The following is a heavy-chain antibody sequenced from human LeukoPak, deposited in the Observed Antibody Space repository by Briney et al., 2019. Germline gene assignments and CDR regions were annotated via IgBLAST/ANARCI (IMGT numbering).Heavy chain of an antibody. CDR3: ATVLRGNWFDP. V-gene: IGHV1-24*01. CDR1: GYTLTELS. J-gene: IGHJ5*02. D-gene: IGHD3-3*01. CDR2: FDPEDGET. Sequence: ASVKVSCEVSGYTLTELSMHWVRQAPGKGLEWMGGFDPEDGETIYAQKFQGRVTMTEDTSTDTAYVELSSLRSEDTAVYYCATVLRGNWFDPWGQGTLVTVSS.